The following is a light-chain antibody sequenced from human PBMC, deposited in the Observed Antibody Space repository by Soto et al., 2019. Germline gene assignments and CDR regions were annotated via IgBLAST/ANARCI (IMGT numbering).Light chain of an antibody. Sequence: EIVLTQSPGTLSLSPGERATLSCRASQSISSSYLAWYQQKPGQAPRLLVYGASSRATGTPDRFSGSGSGTXXXXXXXRLXXXXXXXXXCQQYGSSRFTFGPGTKVDIK. J-gene: IGKJ3*01. V-gene: IGKV3-20*01. CDR2: GAS. CDR3: QQYGSSRFT. CDR1: QSISSSY.